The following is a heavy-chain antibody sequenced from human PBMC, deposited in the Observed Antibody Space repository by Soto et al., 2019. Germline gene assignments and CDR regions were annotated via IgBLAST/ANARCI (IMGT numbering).Heavy chain of an antibody. Sequence: QVQLVESGGGVVQPGRSLRLSCAASGFIFSGYDMHWVRQAPGKGLEWVAGISYDGSKKYYAESVKGRFTISRDNSKNTMSLQMTALRVEDSSVYYCTKSSGGSSSVGMDYWGPGTLVTVSS. CDR1: GFIFSGYD. J-gene: IGHJ4*02. V-gene: IGHV3-30*18. D-gene: IGHD6-6*01. CDR2: ISYDGSKK. CDR3: TKSSGGSSSVGMDY.